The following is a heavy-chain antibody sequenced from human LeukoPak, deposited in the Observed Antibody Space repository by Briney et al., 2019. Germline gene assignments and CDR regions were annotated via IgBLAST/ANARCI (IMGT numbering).Heavy chain of an antibody. J-gene: IGHJ4*02. V-gene: IGHV3-23*01. CDR3: ATASEDDSSGYYPYYFDY. D-gene: IGHD3-22*01. CDR1: GFTFSSYA. CDR2: ISGSGGST. Sequence: GGSLRLSCAASGFTFSSYAMSWVRQAPGKGLEWVSAISGSGGSTYYADSVKGRFTISRDNSKNTLYLQMNSLRAEDTAVYYCATASEDDSSGYYPYYFDYWGQGTLVTVSS.